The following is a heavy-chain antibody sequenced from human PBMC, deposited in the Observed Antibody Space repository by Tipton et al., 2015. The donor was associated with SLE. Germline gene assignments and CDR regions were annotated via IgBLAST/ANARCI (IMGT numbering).Heavy chain of an antibody. D-gene: IGHD2-21*01. CDR3: ARLRVISYYFDY. J-gene: IGHJ4*02. CDR2: IYYSGST. Sequence: TLSLTCTVSGDSISSSSYYWGWIRQPPGKGLEWIGSIYYSGSTYYNPSLKSRVTISVDTSKNQFSLKLSPVTAADTAVYYCARLRVISYYFDYWGQGTLVTVSS. V-gene: IGHV4-39*07. CDR1: GDSISSSSYY.